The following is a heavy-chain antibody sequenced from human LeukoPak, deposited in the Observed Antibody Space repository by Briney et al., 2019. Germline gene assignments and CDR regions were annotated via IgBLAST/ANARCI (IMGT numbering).Heavy chain of an antibody. CDR1: AYIFTNYG. Sequence: ASVKVSCKASAYIFTNYGLTWVRQAPGQGLEWMGWINTNNGNTNYAQKFQGRVTITRDTSASTAYMELSSLRSEDTAVYYCARVAAADILYYFDYWGQGTLVTVSS. CDR2: INTNNGNT. J-gene: IGHJ4*02. CDR3: ARVAAADILYYFDY. D-gene: IGHD6-13*01. V-gene: IGHV1-18*01.